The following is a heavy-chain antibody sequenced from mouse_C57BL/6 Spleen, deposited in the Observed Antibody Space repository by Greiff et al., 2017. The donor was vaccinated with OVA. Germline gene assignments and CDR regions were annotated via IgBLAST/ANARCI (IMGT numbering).Heavy chain of an antibody. CDR2: INPSNGGT. CDR3: ESDDYGSSYCDY. CDR1: GYTFTSYW. D-gene: IGHD1-1*01. V-gene: IGHV1-53*01. Sequence: VQLQQPGTELVKPGASVKLSCKASGYTFTSYWMHWVKQRPGQGLEWIGNINPSNGGTNYNAKFKGKATLTVDKSSSTAYMQLSSLPSADSAVLYWESDDYGSSYCDYWGQGTTRTVSS. J-gene: IGHJ2*01.